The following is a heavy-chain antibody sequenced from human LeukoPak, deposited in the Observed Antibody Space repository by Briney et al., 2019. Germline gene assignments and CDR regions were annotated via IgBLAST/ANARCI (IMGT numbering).Heavy chain of an antibody. CDR3: ASSKILRYFDWLLPPWHY. V-gene: IGHV3-23*01. CDR1: GFTFSSYA. Sequence: GGSLRLSCAASGFTFSSYAMSWVRQAPGKGLEWVSAISGSGGSTYYADSVKGRFTISRDNSKNTLYLQMNSLRAEDTAVYACASSKILRYFDWLLPPWHYWGQGTLVTVSS. J-gene: IGHJ4*02. D-gene: IGHD3-9*01. CDR2: ISGSGGST.